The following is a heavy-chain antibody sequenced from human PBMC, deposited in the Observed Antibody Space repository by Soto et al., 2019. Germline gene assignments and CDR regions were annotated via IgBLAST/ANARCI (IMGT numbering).Heavy chain of an antibody. CDR1: GFPFDDFA. J-gene: IGHJ6*03. V-gene: IGHV3-9*01. Sequence: EVHLVESGGGLVQPGRSLRLSCAASGFPFDDFAMHWVRQAPGKGLEWVSTISWNSGTIGYADSVKGRFTISRDNSKNYLYLQMNSQTADDTASYYCEKGVELDYIDVWGKGTTVTVSS. CDR3: EKGVELDYIDV. D-gene: IGHD1-7*01. CDR2: ISWNSGTI.